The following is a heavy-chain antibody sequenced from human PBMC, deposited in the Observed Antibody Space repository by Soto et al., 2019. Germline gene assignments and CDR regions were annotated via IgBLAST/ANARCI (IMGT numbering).Heavy chain of an antibody. D-gene: IGHD2-2*01. Sequence: GGSLRLSCAASGVTFSSYWMSWVRQGPGKGPEWVANIKQDGSEIYYVDSVKGRFTISRDNAKSSLYLQMTSLRAEDTAVYHCAKSLSAIPGDSWGQGTLVTVSS. V-gene: IGHV3-7*05. CDR2: IKQDGSEI. CDR3: AKSLSAIPGDS. J-gene: IGHJ4*02. CDR1: GVTFSSYW.